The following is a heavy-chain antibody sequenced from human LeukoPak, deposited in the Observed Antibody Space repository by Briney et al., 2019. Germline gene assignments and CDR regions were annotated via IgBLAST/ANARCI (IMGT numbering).Heavy chain of an antibody. J-gene: IGHJ4*02. V-gene: IGHV3-48*03. CDR1: GFPFSSYE. CDR2: ISTSGATI. CDR3: ARVTEAPYYFDY. Sequence: GGSLRLSCAASGFPFSSYEFNWVRQAPGKGLEWVSYISTSGATIHYADSVKGRFTFSRDNAKNSLYLQMNSLRAEDTAVYYCARVTEAPYYFDYWGQGTLVTVSS.